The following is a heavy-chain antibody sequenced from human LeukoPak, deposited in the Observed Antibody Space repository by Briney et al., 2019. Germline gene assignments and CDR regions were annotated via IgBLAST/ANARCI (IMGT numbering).Heavy chain of an antibody. CDR2: ITGRGDET. CDR3: AKGAAAGLVDWFDP. V-gene: IGHV3-23*01. J-gene: IGHJ5*02. Sequence: GGSLRLSCAASGFIFSNYALMWVRQAPGKGLEWVSSITGRGDETFYADSMKGRFSLSRDNSKNMLYLQMYSLGAEDTAIYYCAKGAAAGLVDWFDPWGQGTLVTVSS. D-gene: IGHD6-13*01. CDR1: GFIFSNYA.